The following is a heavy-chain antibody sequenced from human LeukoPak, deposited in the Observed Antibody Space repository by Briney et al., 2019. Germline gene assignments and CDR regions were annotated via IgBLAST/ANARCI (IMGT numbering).Heavy chain of an antibody. CDR2: ISSSSSYI. J-gene: IGHJ6*03. V-gene: IGHV3-21*01. CDR3: ARDVRETGYCSSTSCYTRLYYYYYMDV. D-gene: IGHD2-2*02. Sequence: PGGSLRLSCAASGFTFSSYWMSWVRQAPGKGLEWVSSISSSSSYIYYADSVKGRFTISRDNAKNSLYLQMNSLRAEDTAVYYCARDVRETGYCSSTSCYTRLYYYYYMDVWGKGTTVTVSS. CDR1: GFTFSSYW.